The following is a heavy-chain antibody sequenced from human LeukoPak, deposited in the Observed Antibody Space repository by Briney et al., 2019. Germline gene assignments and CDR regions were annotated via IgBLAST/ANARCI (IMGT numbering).Heavy chain of an antibody. J-gene: IGHJ4*02. CDR3: ARDGDDYDDSRGYNY. D-gene: IGHD3-22*01. CDR1: GYAFTSYG. Sequence: GASVKVSCKASGYAFTSYGFSWVRQAPGQGLEWMGWISAYNHNTNFAQKFQGRLTMTTDTSTNTAYMEMTSLRSDDTAVYYCARDGDDYDDSRGYNYWGQGTLVTVSS. V-gene: IGHV1-18*01. CDR2: ISAYNHNT.